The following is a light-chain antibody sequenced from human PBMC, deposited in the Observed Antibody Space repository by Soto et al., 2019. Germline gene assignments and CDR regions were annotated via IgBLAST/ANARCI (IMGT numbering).Light chain of an antibody. J-gene: IGLJ2*01. Sequence: QSVLTQPPSVSGAPGQRVTISCTGSRSNIGAGYDVHWYQQLPGRAPKLLIYGNTNRPSGVPDRFSGSKSGTSASLAITGLQADDEADYYCLSFDSSLSVVFGGGTQLTVL. V-gene: IGLV1-40*01. CDR2: GNT. CDR1: RSNIGAGYD. CDR3: LSFDSSLSVV.